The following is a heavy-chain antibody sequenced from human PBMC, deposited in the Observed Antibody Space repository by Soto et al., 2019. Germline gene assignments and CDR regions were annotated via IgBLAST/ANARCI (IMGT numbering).Heavy chain of an antibody. Sequence: SETLSLTCTVSGGSISSYYWSWIRQPPGKGLEWIGYIYYSGSTNYNPSLKSRVTISVDTSKNQFSLKLSSVTAADTAVYYCARHCGSSSLGYWGQGTLVTVSS. CDR1: GGSISSYY. D-gene: IGHD6-6*01. J-gene: IGHJ4*02. V-gene: IGHV4-59*08. CDR2: IYYSGST. CDR3: ARHCGSSSLGY.